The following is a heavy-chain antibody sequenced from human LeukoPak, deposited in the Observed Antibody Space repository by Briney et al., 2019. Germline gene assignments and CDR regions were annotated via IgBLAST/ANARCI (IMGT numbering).Heavy chain of an antibody. V-gene: IGHV4-30-4*08. J-gene: IGHJ5*02. CDR1: AGSTSSGYYY. D-gene: IGHD3-3*01. Sequence: SQTMSLASTVSAGSTSSGYYYWNWILQPPWKGLEWIGYIYYSGSTYYNPSLKSRVTISVDTSKNQFSLKLSSVTAADTAVYYCARGNDDFWWRGFDPWGQGTLVTVSS. CDR2: IYYSGST. CDR3: ARGNDDFWWRGFDP.